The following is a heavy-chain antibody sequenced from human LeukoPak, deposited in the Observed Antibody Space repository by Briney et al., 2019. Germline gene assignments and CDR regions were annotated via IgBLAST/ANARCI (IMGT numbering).Heavy chain of an antibody. Sequence: PGGSLRLSCAASGFTFSTYSMNWVRQARGKGLEWISYISIYGGTTYYADSVKGRFTISRDNAKNSLYLQMNSLRVEDTAIYYCARDSSGRGYNWFDPWGQGTQVTVSS. J-gene: IGHJ5*02. D-gene: IGHD6-19*01. V-gene: IGHV3-48*04. CDR3: ARDSSGRGYNWFDP. CDR2: ISIYGGTT. CDR1: GFTFSTYS.